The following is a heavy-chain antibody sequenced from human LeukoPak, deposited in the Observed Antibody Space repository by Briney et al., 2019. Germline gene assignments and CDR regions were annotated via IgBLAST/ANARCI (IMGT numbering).Heavy chain of an antibody. CDR1: GFTVSSNY. J-gene: IGHJ3*02. CDR2: ISGSGGST. CDR3: AKALTIVVVPAAIEQELSPDAFDI. D-gene: IGHD2-2*02. V-gene: IGHV3-23*01. Sequence: SGGSLRLSCAASGFTVSSNYMSWVRQAPGKGLEWVSAISGSGGSTYYADSVKGRFTISRDNSKNTLYLQMNSLRAEDTAVYYCAKALTIVVVPAAIEQELSPDAFDIWGQGTMVAVSS.